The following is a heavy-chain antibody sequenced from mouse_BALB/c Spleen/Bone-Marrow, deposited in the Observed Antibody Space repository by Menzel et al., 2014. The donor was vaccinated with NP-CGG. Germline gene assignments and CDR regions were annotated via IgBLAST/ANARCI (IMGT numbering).Heavy chain of an antibody. CDR1: GFTFSSYA. V-gene: IGHV5-6-5*01. Sequence: EVKLVESGGGLVKPGGSLKLSCAASGFTFSSYAMSWVRQTPEKRLEWVASISSGSSTYYPDSVKGRFTISRDNARNILYLQMSSLRSEDTAMYYCARGRTRGYTMDYWGQGTSATVSS. CDR2: ISSGSST. J-gene: IGHJ4*01. CDR3: ARGRTRGYTMDY.